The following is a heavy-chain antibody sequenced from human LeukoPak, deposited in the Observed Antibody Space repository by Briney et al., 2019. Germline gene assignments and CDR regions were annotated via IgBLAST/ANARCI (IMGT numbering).Heavy chain of an antibody. CDR1: GYTFTSYD. Sequence: GASVKVSCKASGYTFTSYDINWVRQATGQGLEWMGWMNPNSGNTGYAQKFQGRVTMTRNTSISTAYMELSSLRSEDTAVYYCARGLLWFGEPFDAFDIWGQGTMVTVSS. V-gene: IGHV1-8*01. D-gene: IGHD3-10*01. CDR2: MNPNSGNT. J-gene: IGHJ3*02. CDR3: ARGLLWFGEPFDAFDI.